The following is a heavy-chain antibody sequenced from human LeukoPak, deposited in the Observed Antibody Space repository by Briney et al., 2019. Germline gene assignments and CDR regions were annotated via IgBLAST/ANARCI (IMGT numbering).Heavy chain of an antibody. V-gene: IGHV4-39*07. J-gene: IGHJ4*02. D-gene: IGHD6-13*01. CDR1: GGSISSGSYY. CDR2: IYYSGST. CDR3: ARGRGVSSSWVL. Sequence: SETLSLTCTVSGGSISSGSYYWSWIRQPAGKGLEWIGSIYYSGSTYYNPSLKSRVTISVDTSKNQFSLKLSSVTAADTAVYYCARGRGVSSSWVLWGQGTLVTVSS.